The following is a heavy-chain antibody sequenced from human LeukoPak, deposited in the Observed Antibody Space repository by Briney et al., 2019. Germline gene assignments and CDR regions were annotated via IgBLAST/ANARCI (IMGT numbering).Heavy chain of an antibody. J-gene: IGHJ4*02. CDR1: GFPFSDFS. D-gene: IGHD3-10*02. V-gene: IGHV3-23*01. Sequence: GGSLRLSCATSGFPFSDFSMTWVRQAPGKGLEWISTTNSGGTTTYYAESVKGRFTISRDNFKNALYLQMSSLRVEDTAIYYCTKQSYARSLGEGGPGTLVTVSS. CDR3: TKQSYARSLGE. CDR2: TNSGGTTT.